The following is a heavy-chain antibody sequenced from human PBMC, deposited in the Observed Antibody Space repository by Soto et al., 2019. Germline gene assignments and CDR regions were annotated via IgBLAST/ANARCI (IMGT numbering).Heavy chain of an antibody. V-gene: IGHV3-53*01. CDR2: IYSGGGT. D-gene: IGHD2-2*01. CDR3: ARDIACSSSSCQGDNFDI. J-gene: IGHJ3*02. CDR1: GFSVTNHF. Sequence: QLVASGGGLIQPGESLTLSCEASGFSVTNHFMYWVRQAPGKGLEWVSLIYSGGGTNYADFVNGRFIISRDNSKNTLPLQIDKLRAEDSAIYYCARDIACSSSSCQGDNFDIWGRGTLVTVSP.